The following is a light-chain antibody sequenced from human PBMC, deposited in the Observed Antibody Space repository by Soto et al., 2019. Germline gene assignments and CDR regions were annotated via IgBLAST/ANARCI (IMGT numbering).Light chain of an antibody. CDR3: QHYNNYPLT. Sequence: DIQMTQSPSSLSASVGGRVSITGRASQGIRNDLGWYQQKPGKAPKRLIYAASSLQSGVPSRFSGSGSGTDFTLTISSLQPDDSATYYCQHYNNYPLTFGGGTKVDIK. J-gene: IGKJ4*01. V-gene: IGKV1-17*01. CDR2: AAS. CDR1: QGIRND.